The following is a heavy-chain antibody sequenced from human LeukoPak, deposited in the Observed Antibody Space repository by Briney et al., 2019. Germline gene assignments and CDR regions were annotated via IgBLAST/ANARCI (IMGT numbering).Heavy chain of an antibody. CDR3: SILTTTRDS. J-gene: IGHJ4*02. CDR2: IYYSGST. V-gene: IGHV4-39*01. CDR1: RGSISSSTYS. Sequence: SETLSLTCTVSRGSISSSTYSWGWIRQPPGKGLEWIGGIYYSGSTYYSPSLKSRVTISIDTSKNQFSLRLSSVTAADTAVYYCSILTTTRDSWGQGTLVTVSS. D-gene: IGHD5-12*01.